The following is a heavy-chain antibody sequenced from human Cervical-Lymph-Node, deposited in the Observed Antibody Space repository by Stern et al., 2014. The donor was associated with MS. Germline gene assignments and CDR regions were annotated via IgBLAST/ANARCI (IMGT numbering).Heavy chain of an antibody. J-gene: IGHJ4*02. D-gene: IGHD1-26*01. CDR3: ARWTVGRTFRYFDY. CDR1: GGSISSYY. Sequence: MQLVESGPGLVKPSETLSLTCTVSGGSISSYYWSWIRQPPGKGLEWIGYIYYSGSTNYNPSLKSRVTISVDTSKNQFSLKLSSVTAADTAVYYCARWTVGRTFRYFDYWGQGTLVTVSS. V-gene: IGHV4-59*01. CDR2: IYYSGST.